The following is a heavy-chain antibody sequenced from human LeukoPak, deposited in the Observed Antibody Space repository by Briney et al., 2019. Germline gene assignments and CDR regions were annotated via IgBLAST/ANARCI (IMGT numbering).Heavy chain of an antibody. V-gene: IGHV3-7*01. CDR2: INQDGTEK. J-gene: IGHJ4*02. D-gene: IGHD6-19*01. Sequence: GGSLRLSCAASGFPFSTYWMGWVRQAPGKGLEWVANINQDGTEKYYVDSVKGRFTISRDYAKNSLFLQMNSLRAEDTAVYYCVRRLIAVAGPLDYWGQGTLVTVSS. CDR3: VRRLIAVAGPLDY. CDR1: GFPFSTYW.